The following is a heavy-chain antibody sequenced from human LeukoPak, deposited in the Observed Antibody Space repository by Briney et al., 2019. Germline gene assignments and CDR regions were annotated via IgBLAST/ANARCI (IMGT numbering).Heavy chain of an antibody. V-gene: IGHV4-39*07. CDR3: ARGGFYCSSTSCYWGYFDY. CDR1: GGSISSSSYY. J-gene: IGHJ4*02. Sequence: PSETLSLTCTVSGGSISSSSYYWGWIRQPPGKGLEWIGSIYYSGSTYYNPSLKSRVTISVDASKNQFSLKLSSVTAADTAVYYCARGGFYCSSTSCYWGYFDYWGQGTLVTVSS. D-gene: IGHD2-2*01. CDR2: IYYSGST.